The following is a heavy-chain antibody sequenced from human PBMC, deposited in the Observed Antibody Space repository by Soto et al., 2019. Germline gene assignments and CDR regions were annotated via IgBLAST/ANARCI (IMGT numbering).Heavy chain of an antibody. V-gene: IGHV3-23*01. CDR1: GFTFSSYA. CDR2: ISGSGGST. Sequence: PGGSLRLSCAASGFTFSSYAMSWVRQAPGKGLEWVSAISGSGGSTYYADSVKGRFTISRDNSKNTLYLQMNSLRAEDTAVYYCAKDYGDPYYYCYMDAWGKGTTVTVSS. CDR3: AKDYGDPYYYCYMDA. D-gene: IGHD4-17*01. J-gene: IGHJ6*03.